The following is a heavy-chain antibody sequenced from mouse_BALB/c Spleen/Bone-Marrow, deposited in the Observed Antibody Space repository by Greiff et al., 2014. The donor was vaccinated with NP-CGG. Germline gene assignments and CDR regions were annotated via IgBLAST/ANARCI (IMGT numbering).Heavy chain of an antibody. D-gene: IGHD2-10*02. Sequence: DVMLVESGGGLVQPGGSRKLSCAASGFTFSSFGVHWVRQAPEKGLEWVAYISSGSSTIYYADTVKGRFTISRDNPKNTLFLQMTSLRSEDTAMYYCARGKYGYDYGGQGTTLTVSS. V-gene: IGHV5-17*02. CDR2: ISSGSSTI. CDR3: ARGKYGYDY. CDR1: GFTFSSFG. J-gene: IGHJ2*01.